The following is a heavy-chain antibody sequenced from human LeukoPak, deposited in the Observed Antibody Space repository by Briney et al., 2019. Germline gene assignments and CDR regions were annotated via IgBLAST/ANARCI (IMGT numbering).Heavy chain of an antibody. CDR3: AREYSAFDY. CDR1: GDPITSHSDY. V-gene: IGHV4-61*08. CDR2: IYDSGST. J-gene: IGHJ4*02. D-gene: IGHD5-12*01. Sequence: PSETLSLTCTVSGDPITSHSDYKWTWIRQPPGKGLEWIGYIYDSGSTNYNPSLKSRVTISVDTSKNQFSLELTSVTAADTAVYYCAREYSAFDYWGQGTLVTVSP.